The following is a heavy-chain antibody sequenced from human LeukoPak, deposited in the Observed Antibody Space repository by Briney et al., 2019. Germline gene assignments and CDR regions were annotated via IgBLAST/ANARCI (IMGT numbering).Heavy chain of an antibody. J-gene: IGHJ4*02. V-gene: IGHV3-30*04. D-gene: IGHD1-1*01. CDR1: GCTFSRYA. Sequence: GGSLRLSCAASGCTFSRYAMQWVRQAPGKGLEGVAVISYDGSDKYYADSVKGRFTISRDNSKNTLYLQMNSLRAEDTAVYYCASNWNCDYWGQGTLVTVSS. CDR2: ISYDGSDK. CDR3: ASNWNCDY.